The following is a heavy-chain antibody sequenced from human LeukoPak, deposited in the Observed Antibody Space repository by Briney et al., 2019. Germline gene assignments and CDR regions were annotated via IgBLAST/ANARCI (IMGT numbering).Heavy chain of an antibody. CDR2: IYYRGST. CDR3: AREKRVGGYQRGAFDI. D-gene: IGHD2-2*01. Sequence: SETLSLTCTVSGDSMTSTSHFWDWIRQPPGKGLEWIGSIYYRGSTYYNPSLKSRVTISVDTSKNKFSLKLSSVTAADTAVYYCAREKRVGGYQRGAFDIWGQGTMVTVSS. J-gene: IGHJ3*02. CDR1: GDSMTSTSHF. V-gene: IGHV4-39*07.